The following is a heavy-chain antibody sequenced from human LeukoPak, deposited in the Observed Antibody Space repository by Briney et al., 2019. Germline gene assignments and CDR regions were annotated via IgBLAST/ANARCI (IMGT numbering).Heavy chain of an antibody. J-gene: IGHJ4*02. CDR2: INHSGST. V-gene: IGHV4-34*01. CDR1: GGSFSGYY. CDR3: ARVEPVSWYFDY. D-gene: IGHD2-2*01. Sequence: SETLSLTCAVYGGSFSGYYWSWIRQPPGKGLEWIGEINHSGSTNYNPSLKSRVTISVDTSKNQFSLKLSSVTAADTAVYYCARVEPVSWYFDYWGQGTLVTVSS.